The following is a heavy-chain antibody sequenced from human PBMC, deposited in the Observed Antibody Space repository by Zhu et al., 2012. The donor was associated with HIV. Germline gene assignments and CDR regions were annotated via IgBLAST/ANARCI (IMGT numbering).Heavy chain of an antibody. Sequence: QVQLQESGPGLVKPSETLSLTCTVSGYSISSGYYWGWIRQPPGKGLEWIGSIYHSGSTYYNPSLKSRVTISVDTSKNQFSLKLSSVTAADTAVYYCARVRRQGIAVADKGHYFDYWGQGTLVTVSS. CDR3: ARVRRQGIAVADKGHYFDY. J-gene: IGHJ4*02. CDR1: GYSISSGYY. D-gene: IGHD6-19*01. V-gene: IGHV4-38-2*02. CDR2: IYHSGST.